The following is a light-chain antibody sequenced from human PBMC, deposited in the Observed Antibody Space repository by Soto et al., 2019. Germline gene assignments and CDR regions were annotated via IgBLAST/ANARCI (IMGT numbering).Light chain of an antibody. Sequence: HSVLTQPPSGYGAPGHGGPIFCTGTSSDVGGYNYVSWYQQHPGKAPKLMIYEVSKRPSGVPDRFSGSKSGNTASLTVSGLQAEDEADYYCSSYAGSNNLYVFGTGTKVTVL. CDR3: SSYAGSNNLYV. V-gene: IGLV2-8*01. J-gene: IGLJ1*01. CDR1: SSDVGGYNY. CDR2: EVS.